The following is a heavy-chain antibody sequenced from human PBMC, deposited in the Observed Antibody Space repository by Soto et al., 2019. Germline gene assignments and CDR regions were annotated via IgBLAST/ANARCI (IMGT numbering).Heavy chain of an antibody. CDR2: INAGNGNT. CDR3: ARGVVVVAYYYYMDV. D-gene: IGHD2-15*01. Sequence: GASVKVSCKASGYTFTSYAMHWVRQAPGQRLEWMGWINAGNGNTKYSQKFQGRVTITRDTSASTAYMELSSLRSEDTAVYYCARGVVVVAYYYYMDVWGKGTTVTVSS. J-gene: IGHJ6*03. V-gene: IGHV1-3*01. CDR1: GYTFTSYA.